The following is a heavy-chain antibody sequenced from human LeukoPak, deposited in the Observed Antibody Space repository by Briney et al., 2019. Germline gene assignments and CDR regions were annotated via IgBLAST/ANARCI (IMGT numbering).Heavy chain of an antibody. CDR3: ARDQSDYYYGMDV. J-gene: IGHJ6*02. CDR2: IIPILGIA. V-gene: IGHV1-69*04. CDR1: GGTFSSYA. Sequence: GASVKVSCKASGGTFSSYAISWVRQAPGQGLEWMGRIIPILGIANYAQKFQGRVTITADKSTSTAYMELSSLRSEDTAVYYCARDQSDYYYGMDVWGQGTTVTVSS.